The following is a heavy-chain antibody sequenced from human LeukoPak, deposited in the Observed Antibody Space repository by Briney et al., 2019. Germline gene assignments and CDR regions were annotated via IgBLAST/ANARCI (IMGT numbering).Heavy chain of an antibody. J-gene: IGHJ6*03. V-gene: IGHV3-23*01. CDR2: FSGSGGST. CDR3: ARDLRYSSGWSASGMDV. Sequence: GGSLRLSCAASGFIFSNYAMSWVRQAPGKGLQWVSAFSGSGGSTYYADSVKGRFTISRDNSRNTLYLQINSLRAEDTAVYYCARDLRYSSGWSASGMDVWGKGTTVTISS. CDR1: GFIFSNYA. D-gene: IGHD6-19*01.